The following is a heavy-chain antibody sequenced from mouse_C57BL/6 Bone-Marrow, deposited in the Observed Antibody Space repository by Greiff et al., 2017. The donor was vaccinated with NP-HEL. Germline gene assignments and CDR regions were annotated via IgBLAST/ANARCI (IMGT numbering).Heavy chain of an antibody. D-gene: IGHD1-1*01. CDR3: ARYYYGSSDWYFDV. Sequence: QVQLKQPGAELVKPGASVKLSCKASGYTFTSYWMHWVKQRPGQGLEWIGMIHPNSGSTNYNEKFKSKATLTVDKSSSTAYMQLSSLTSEDSAVYYCARYYYGSSDWYFDVWGTGTTVTVSS. V-gene: IGHV1-64*01. CDR2: IHPNSGST. J-gene: IGHJ1*03. CDR1: GYTFTSYW.